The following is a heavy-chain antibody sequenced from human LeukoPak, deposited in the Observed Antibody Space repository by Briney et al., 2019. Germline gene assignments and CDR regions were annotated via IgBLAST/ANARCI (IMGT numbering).Heavy chain of an antibody. D-gene: IGHD3-10*01. V-gene: IGHV4-59*01. J-gene: IGHJ6*02. Sequence: SETLSLTCTVSGGSISSYYWSWIRQPPGKGLEWIGYIYYGGSTNYNPSLKSRVTISVDTSKNQFSLKLSSVTAADTAVYYCARVTMVRGVIRHGMDVWGQGTTVTVSS. CDR3: ARVTMVRGVIRHGMDV. CDR2: IYYGGST. CDR1: GGSISSYY.